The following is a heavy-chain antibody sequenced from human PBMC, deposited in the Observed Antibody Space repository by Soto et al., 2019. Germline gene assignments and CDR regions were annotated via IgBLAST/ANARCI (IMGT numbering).Heavy chain of an antibody. CDR3: ARGKSGYYPYFDN. J-gene: IGHJ4*02. V-gene: IGHV4-59*01. CDR1: GDFISSYY. Sequence: PSETLSLTCTVSGDFISSYYWSWIRQPPGKGLEWIGYVYYSGSTNYNPSLKSRVTISVDTSKKQFSLKLRSVTAADTAVYFCARGKSGYYPYFDNWGQGTLVTVS. D-gene: IGHD3-22*01. CDR2: VYYSGST.